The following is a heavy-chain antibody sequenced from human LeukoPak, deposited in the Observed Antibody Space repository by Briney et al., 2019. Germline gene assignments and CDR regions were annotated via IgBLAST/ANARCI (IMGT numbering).Heavy chain of an antibody. D-gene: IGHD5-18*01. CDR1: GGTFSSYA. CDR2: IIPIFGIA. Sequence: ASVKVSCKASGGTFSSYAISWVRQAPGQGLEWMGGIIPIFGIANYAQKFQGRVTITADKSTSTAYMELSSLRSEDTAVYYCAREETPGSYGLDYWGQGTLVTVSS. J-gene: IGHJ4*02. V-gene: IGHV1-69*10. CDR3: AREETPGSYGLDY.